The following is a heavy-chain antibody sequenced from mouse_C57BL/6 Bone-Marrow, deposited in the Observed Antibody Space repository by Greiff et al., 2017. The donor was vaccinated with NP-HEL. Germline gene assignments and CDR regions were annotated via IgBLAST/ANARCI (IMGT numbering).Heavy chain of an antibody. V-gene: IGHV3-6*01. CDR1: GYSITSGYY. J-gene: IGHJ2*01. Sequence: EVKLVESGPGLVKPSQSLSLTCSVTGYSITSGYYWNWIRQFPGNKLEWMGYISYDGSNNYNPSLKNRISITRDTSKNQFFLKLNSVTTEDTATYYCARDGGGYILYFDYWGQGTTLTVSS. D-gene: IGHD3-1*01. CDR2: ISYDGSN. CDR3: ARDGGGYILYFDY.